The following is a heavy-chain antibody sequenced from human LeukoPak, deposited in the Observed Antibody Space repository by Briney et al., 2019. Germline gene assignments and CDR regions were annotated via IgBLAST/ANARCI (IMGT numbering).Heavy chain of an antibody. CDR3: ARQDGRALYYFDY. V-gene: IGHV5-51*01. CDR1: GYSFTYYW. CDR2: IYPADSDT. J-gene: IGHJ4*02. Sequence: PGESLKISCKGSGYSFTYYWIGWVRPTPGKGLECLGIIYPADSDTRYSPSFQGQVTISADKSTSTAYLQWSSLKASDTAMYYCARQDGRALYYFDYWGQGTLVTVSS. D-gene: IGHD5-24*01.